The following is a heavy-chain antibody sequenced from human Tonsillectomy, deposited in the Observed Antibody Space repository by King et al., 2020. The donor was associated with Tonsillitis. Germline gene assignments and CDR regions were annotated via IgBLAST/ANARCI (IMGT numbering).Heavy chain of an antibody. J-gene: IGHJ5*02. Sequence: VQLVESGGGVVQPGRSLRLSCAASGFTFSSYAMHWVRQAPGKGLEWVAVISYDGSNKYYADSVKGRFTISRDNSKNTLYLQMNSLRAEDTAVYYCARDLGRYFDWLLYNWFDPWGQGTLVTVSS. CDR3: ARDLGRYFDWLLYNWFDP. D-gene: IGHD3-9*01. V-gene: IGHV3-30-3*01. CDR2: ISYDGSNK. CDR1: GFTFSSYA.